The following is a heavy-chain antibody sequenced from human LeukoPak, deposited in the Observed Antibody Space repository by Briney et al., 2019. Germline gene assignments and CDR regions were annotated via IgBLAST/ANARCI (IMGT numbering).Heavy chain of an antibody. Sequence: GGSLRLSCAASGFTFSSYSMSCVRQAPRKGLECVSSIGSSRSDIYYADSVKGRFTISRDNAKNTLHLQMNSLRAEDTAVYYCAASTKHTAMVDYWGQGTLVTVSS. J-gene: IGHJ4*02. CDR2: IGSSRSDI. D-gene: IGHD5-18*01. CDR3: AASTKHTAMVDY. CDR1: GFTFSSYS. V-gene: IGHV3-21*01.